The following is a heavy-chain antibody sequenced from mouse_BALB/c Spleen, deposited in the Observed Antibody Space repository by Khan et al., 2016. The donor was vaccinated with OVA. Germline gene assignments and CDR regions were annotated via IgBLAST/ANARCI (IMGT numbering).Heavy chain of an antibody. Sequence: QIQLVQSGPELKKPGETVKISCKASGYTFTNYGMNWVKQAPGKGLKWMGWINTYTGEPTYADDFKGRFAFSLETSASTAYLQINNLKNEDTATXFCSRVVYNGTMDYWGQGTSVTVSS. CDR2: INTYTGEP. CDR3: SRVVYNGTMDY. J-gene: IGHJ4*01. CDR1: GYTFTNYG. V-gene: IGHV9-3-1*01. D-gene: IGHD1-1*02.